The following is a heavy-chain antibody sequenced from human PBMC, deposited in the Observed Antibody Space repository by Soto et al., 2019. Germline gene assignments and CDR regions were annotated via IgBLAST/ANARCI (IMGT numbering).Heavy chain of an antibody. CDR2: VYKSGGT. V-gene: IGHV4-39*01. J-gene: IGHJ4*02. Sequence: SETLSLTCTVSGGSISSSTYYWVWIRQSPGKGLEWIGRVYKSGGTYYNPSLKSRVSMSVDTPNNQFSLKINSVTAADTALYYCARHHDAGYYFDYWGQGILVTVSS. CDR1: GGSISSSTYY. CDR3: ARHHDAGYYFDY.